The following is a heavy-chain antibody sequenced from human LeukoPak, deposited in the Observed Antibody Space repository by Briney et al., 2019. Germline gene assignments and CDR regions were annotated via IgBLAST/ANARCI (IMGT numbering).Heavy chain of an antibody. V-gene: IGHV1-69*11. CDR3: ARVFYYDSSGYYRSAEYFQH. Sequence: SVKVSCKASGGTFSSYAISWVRQAPGQGLEWMGRIIPILGTANYAQKFQGRVTTTTDESTSTAYMELSSLRSEDTAVYYCARVFYYDSSGYYRSAEYFQHWGQGTLVTVSS. CDR1: GGTFSSYA. J-gene: IGHJ1*01. CDR2: IIPILGTA. D-gene: IGHD3-22*01.